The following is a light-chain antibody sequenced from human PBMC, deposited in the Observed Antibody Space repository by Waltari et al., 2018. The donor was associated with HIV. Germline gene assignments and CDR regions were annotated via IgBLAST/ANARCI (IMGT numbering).Light chain of an antibody. CDR2: GAS. CDR3: HQYGLSPKT. V-gene: IGKV3-20*01. J-gene: IGKJ1*01. Sequence: EIVLTQSPGTLSLSPGERATPSCRTSQTVRSSYVAWYQQRPGQAPRLVIFGASSQATGIPDRFSGSGSGTGFTLSISWLEPEDSATYYCHQYGLSPKTFGQGTNVEIK. CDR1: QTVRSSY.